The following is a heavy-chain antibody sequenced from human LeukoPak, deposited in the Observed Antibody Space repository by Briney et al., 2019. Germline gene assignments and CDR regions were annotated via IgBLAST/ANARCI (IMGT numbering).Heavy chain of an antibody. CDR2: ISSGATTI. V-gene: IGHV3-48*01. D-gene: IGHD2-15*01. CDR1: AFTLSSST. J-gene: IGHJ4*02. CDR3: ARDGGSFFPLDC. Sequence: GRSLRLSCAPAAFTLSSSTMNWVRQHPGEWLGWVSSISSGATTIYYADSVKGRFTVSRDNAKNSLYLQMRSLRADDTAVYYCARDGGSFFPLDCWGQETLVTVSS.